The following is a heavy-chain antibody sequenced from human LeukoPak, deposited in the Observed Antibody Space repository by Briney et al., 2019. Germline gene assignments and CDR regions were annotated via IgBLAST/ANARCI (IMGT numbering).Heavy chain of an antibody. CDR2: IYHSGSI. V-gene: IGHV4-30-2*01. J-gene: IGHJ4*02. Sequence: PSQTLSLTCAVSGGSISSGGYSWSWIRQPPGKGLEWIGYIYHSGSIYYNPSLKSRVTISVDRSKNQFSLKLSSVTAADTAVYYCARAHVRAFDYWGQGTLVTVSS. CDR3: ARAHVRAFDY. CDR1: GGSISSGGYS.